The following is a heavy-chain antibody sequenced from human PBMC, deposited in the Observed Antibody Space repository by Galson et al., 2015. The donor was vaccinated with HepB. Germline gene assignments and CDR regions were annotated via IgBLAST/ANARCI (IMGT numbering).Heavy chain of an antibody. D-gene: IGHD2-2*01. CDR3: ASFAPAAQYYYYGMDV. J-gene: IGHJ6*02. V-gene: IGHV1-3*01. CDR1: GYTFTSYA. CDR2: INAGNGNT. Sequence: SVKVSCKASGYTFTSYAMHWVRQAPGQRLEWMGWINAGNGNTKYSQKFQGRVTITRDTSASTAYMELSSLRSEDTAVYYCASFAPAAQYYYYGMDVWGQGTTVTVSS.